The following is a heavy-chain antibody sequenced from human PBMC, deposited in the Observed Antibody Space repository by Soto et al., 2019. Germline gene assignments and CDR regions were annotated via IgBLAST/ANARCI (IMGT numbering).Heavy chain of an antibody. D-gene: IGHD1-1*01. V-gene: IGHV5-51*01. CDR2: IYPGDSNI. CDR1: GYSFTNYW. CDR3: ARRGGDLERKAFDV. Sequence: PGESLKISCTGSGYSFTNYWIGWVRQVAGKGPEYMGIIYPGDSNIRYSPSFQGQVTISVDTSIRTAHLQWNSLKASDTAMYYCARRGGDLERKAFDVWGQGTMVTVSS. J-gene: IGHJ3*01.